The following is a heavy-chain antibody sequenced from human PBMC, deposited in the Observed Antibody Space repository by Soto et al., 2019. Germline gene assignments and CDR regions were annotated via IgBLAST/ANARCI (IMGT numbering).Heavy chain of an antibody. J-gene: IGHJ5*02. D-gene: IGHD6-6*01. CDR2: ITSSGSKR. V-gene: IGHV3-48*03. CDR3: ARDSIAATNWFDP. Sequence: AGSLRLSCAASGFTFRNFEMNWVRQLPGKGLEWISYITSSGSKRYYADSVKGRFIVSRDNSNDSLFLEMNSLRDEDTGVYYCARDSIAATNWFDPWGQGTLVTVSS. CDR1: GFTFRNFE.